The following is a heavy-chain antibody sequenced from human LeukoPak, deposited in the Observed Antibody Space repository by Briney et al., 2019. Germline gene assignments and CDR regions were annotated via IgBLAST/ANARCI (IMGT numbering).Heavy chain of an antibody. D-gene: IGHD5-24*01. CDR2: ISSSSNYI. V-gene: IGHV3-21*01. J-gene: IGHJ4*02. Sequence: PGGSLRLSCAASGFTFSSYSMNWVRQAPGKGLEWVSSISSSSNYIYYADSIKGRFTISRDNAKNSLYLQMNSLRAEDTAVYYCAREIWRQEPRPYFDYWGQGTMVTISS. CDR1: GFTFSSYS. CDR3: AREIWRQEPRPYFDY.